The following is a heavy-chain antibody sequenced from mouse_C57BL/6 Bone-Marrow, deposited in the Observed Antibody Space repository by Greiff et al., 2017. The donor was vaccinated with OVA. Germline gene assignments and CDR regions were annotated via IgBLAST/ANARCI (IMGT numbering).Heavy chain of an antibody. Sequence: QVQLKESGAELVRPGTSVKVSCKASGYAFTNYLIEWVKQRPGQGLEWIGVINPGSGGTNYNEKFKGKATLTADKSSSTAYMQLSSLTSEDSAVYFCARKGGGYPFAYWGQGTLVTVSA. CDR3: ARKGGGYPFAY. J-gene: IGHJ3*01. CDR1: GYAFTNYL. V-gene: IGHV1-54*01. D-gene: IGHD2-2*01. CDR2: INPGSGGT.